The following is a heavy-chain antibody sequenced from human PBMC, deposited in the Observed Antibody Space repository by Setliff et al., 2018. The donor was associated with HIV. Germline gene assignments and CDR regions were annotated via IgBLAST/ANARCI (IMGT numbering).Heavy chain of an antibody. CDR3: ARGQGPVDY. Sequence: ASVKVSCKASGYIFSHYYTHWVRQAPGQGLEWMGRISPNSGGTHYPQKFQGRVTLTSDTSISTAYMELSGLRSDDTAVYYCARGQGPVDYWGQGTLVTVSS. CDR1: GYIFSHYY. CDR2: ISPNSGGT. J-gene: IGHJ4*02. V-gene: IGHV1-2*06.